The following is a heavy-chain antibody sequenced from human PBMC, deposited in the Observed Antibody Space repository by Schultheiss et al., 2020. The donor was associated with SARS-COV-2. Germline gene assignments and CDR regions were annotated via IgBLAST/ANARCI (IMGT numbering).Heavy chain of an antibody. J-gene: IGHJ4*02. Sequence: SGPTLLKPTQTLTLTCTFSGFSLSTRGVGVGWIRQPPGKALEWLALIYWDDDKRYSPALKSRLTITKDTPKNQVVLTMTNMDPVDTATYYCARIRFFSVSSPGFDYWGQGTLVTVSS. V-gene: IGHV2-5*02. CDR2: IYWDDDK. CDR1: GFSLSTRGVG. CDR3: ARIRFFSVSSPGFDY. D-gene: IGHD3-3*01.